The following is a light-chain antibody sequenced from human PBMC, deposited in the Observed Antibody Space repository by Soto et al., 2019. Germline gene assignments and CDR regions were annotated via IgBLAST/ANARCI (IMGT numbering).Light chain of an antibody. V-gene: IGLV1-47*01. CDR1: SSNIGSRY. CDR2: RNN. CDR3: AVWDDSLSGVV. J-gene: IGLJ2*01. Sequence: QAVVTQPPSASGTPGQRVTISCSGSSSNIGSRYVYWYQQLPGTAPKLLIYRNNQRPSGVPDRFSGSKSGTSASLAISGLRSEDESDYSCAVWDDSLSGVVFGGGTKVTVL.